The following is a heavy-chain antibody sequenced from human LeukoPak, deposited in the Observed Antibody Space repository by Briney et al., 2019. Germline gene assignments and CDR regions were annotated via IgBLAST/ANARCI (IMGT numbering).Heavy chain of an antibody. J-gene: IGHJ3*02. D-gene: IGHD3-22*01. CDR1: GNSFTSYW. Sequence: GESLKISCKGSGNSFTSYWIGWVRQMPGKGLEWMGIIYPGDSDTRYSPSFQGQVTISADKSISTAYLQWSSLKASDTAMYYCARPYYYDSSGYYDDAFDIWGQGTMVTVSS. CDR2: IYPGDSDT. CDR3: ARPYYYDSSGYYDDAFDI. V-gene: IGHV5-51*01.